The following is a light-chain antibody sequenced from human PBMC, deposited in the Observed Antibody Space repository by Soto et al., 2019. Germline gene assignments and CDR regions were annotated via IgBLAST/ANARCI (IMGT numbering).Light chain of an antibody. J-gene: IGKJ2*01. CDR1: QSVASRY. CDR3: LQYGTAPYT. V-gene: IGKV3-20*01. Sequence: ETVVTQSPGTLSLSQWEGATLSCRASQSVASRYLAWYKQKPGQAPRLLIYVTSSRARGIPDRFSGSGSGTDFTLTISRLEPEDFAVYYCLQYGTAPYTFGQVKKLEF. CDR2: VTS.